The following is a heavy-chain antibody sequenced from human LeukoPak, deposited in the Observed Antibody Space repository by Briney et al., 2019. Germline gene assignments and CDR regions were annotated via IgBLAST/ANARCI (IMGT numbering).Heavy chain of an antibody. Sequence: PSETLSLTCTVAGGSISSYYWSWIRQPPGKGLEWIGSIYHSGSTYYNPSLMSRVTISVDTSKNQFSLKLSSVTAADTAVYYCARARRRHYYGSGRAQGISFFGIWGQGTMVTVSS. J-gene: IGHJ3*02. CDR3: ARARRRHYYGSGRAQGISFFGI. V-gene: IGHV4-59*12. CDR1: GGSISSYY. D-gene: IGHD3-10*01. CDR2: IYHSGST.